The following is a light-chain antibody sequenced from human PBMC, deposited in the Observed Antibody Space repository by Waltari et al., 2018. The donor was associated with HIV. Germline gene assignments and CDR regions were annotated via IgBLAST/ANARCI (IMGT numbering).Light chain of an antibody. CDR3: AAWDDSRSGVV. J-gene: IGLJ2*01. CDR2: SDN. Sequence: QSVLTQPPSASGTPGQRVTISCSGSSSNIGSKTVNWYQQLPGTAPKLLIYSDNQLPSGVPDRFSGSKSGTSASLAISGLQSEDEADYSCAAWDDSRSGVVFGGGTRLTVL. V-gene: IGLV1-44*01. CDR1: SSNIGSKT.